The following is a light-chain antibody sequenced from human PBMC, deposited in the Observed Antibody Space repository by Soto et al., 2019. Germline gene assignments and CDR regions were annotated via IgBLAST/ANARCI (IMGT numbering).Light chain of an antibody. Sequence: QSALTQPASVSGSPGQSITISCTGTSSDVGGYNYVSWYQQHPGKAPKLMIYEVSNRPSGVSNHFSGSKSGNTASLSISGLQAEDEAEYYCSSYTSSSIVVFGGGTKLTV. CDR1: SSDVGGYNY. CDR2: EVS. J-gene: IGLJ2*01. V-gene: IGLV2-14*01. CDR3: SSYTSSSIVV.